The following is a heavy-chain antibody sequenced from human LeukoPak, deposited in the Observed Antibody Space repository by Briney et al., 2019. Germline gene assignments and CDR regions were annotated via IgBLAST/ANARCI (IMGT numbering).Heavy chain of an antibody. J-gene: IGHJ4*02. V-gene: IGHV3-53*01. CDR1: GFSVSSNY. Sequence: GGSLRLSCAASGFSVSSNYMSWVRQAPGKGLEWVALIYSDETTYYADSVKGRFTISRDNSTSTLYLQMNSLRAEDTAVYYCAGHWELRGQGTLVTVSS. CDR3: AGHWEL. D-gene: IGHD1-26*01. CDR2: IYSDETT.